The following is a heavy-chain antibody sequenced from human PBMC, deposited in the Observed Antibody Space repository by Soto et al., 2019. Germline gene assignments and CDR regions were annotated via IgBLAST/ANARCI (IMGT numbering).Heavy chain of an antibody. J-gene: IGHJ2*01. V-gene: IGHV3-15*07. CDR3: TTDPDYGDYDPNWYFDL. D-gene: IGHD4-17*01. CDR2: IKSKTDGGTT. Sequence: SVSNAWMNWVRQAPGKGLEWVGRIKSKTDGGTTDYAAPVKGRFTISRDDSKNTLYLQMNSLKTEDTAVHYCTTDPDYGDYDPNWYFDLWGRGTLVTVSS. CDR1: SVSNAW.